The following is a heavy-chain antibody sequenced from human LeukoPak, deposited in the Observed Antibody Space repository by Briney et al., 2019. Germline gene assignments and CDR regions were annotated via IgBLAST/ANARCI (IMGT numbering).Heavy chain of an antibody. D-gene: IGHD3-22*01. CDR1: GFTFTSNS. Sequence: NPGGSPTLCCAASGFTFTSNSMNWVRLAPGKGLEWVSCISSRSNYIYYADSVRGRFTISRDNAKNSLYLPMNSLRAEDTAVYYCVRDRGRYDSSGYCYASCFDSWGQGTLVTVAS. J-gene: IGHJ4*02. V-gene: IGHV3-21*01. CDR3: VRDRGRYDSSGYCYASCFDS. CDR2: ISSRSNYI.